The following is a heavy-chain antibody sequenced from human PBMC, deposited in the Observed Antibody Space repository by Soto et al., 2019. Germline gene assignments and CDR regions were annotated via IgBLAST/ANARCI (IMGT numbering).Heavy chain of an antibody. D-gene: IGHD3-9*01. J-gene: IGHJ3*02. Sequence: VESLRLSCAASGYALRDYSMNWVRQAPGKGLEWVSYTGTRRKYTFYADSVRGRFTISRDDARNSVYLQLNSLRDEDTAVYYCVRDRDWAFDIWGQGTMVTVSS. CDR3: VRDRDWAFDI. CDR1: GYALRDYS. V-gene: IGHV3-48*02. CDR2: TGTRRKYT.